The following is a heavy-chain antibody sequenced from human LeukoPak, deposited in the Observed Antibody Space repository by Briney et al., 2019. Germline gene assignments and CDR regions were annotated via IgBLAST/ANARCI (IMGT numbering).Heavy chain of an antibody. V-gene: IGHV3-23*01. CDR1: GFTFSSYA. CDR2: ISGSGGST. J-gene: IGHJ5*02. Sequence: GGSLRLSCAASGFTFSSYAMSWVCQAPGKGLEWVSAISGSGGSTYYADSVKGRFTISRDNSKNTLYLQMNSLRAEDTAVYYCAKEITMVRGVKPNWFDPWGQGTLVTVSS. CDR3: AKEITMVRGVKPNWFDP. D-gene: IGHD3-10*01.